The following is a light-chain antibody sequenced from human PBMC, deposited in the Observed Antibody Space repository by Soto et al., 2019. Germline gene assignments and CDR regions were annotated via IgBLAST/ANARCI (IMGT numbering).Light chain of an antibody. CDR1: SSDVGGYNY. J-gene: IGLJ2*01. CDR3: SSYTTNITPVV. Sequence: QSALTQPASVSGSPGQSITISCIGTSSDVGGYNYVSWYQQHPGKAPKLLISEVTNRPSGVSNRFSGSKSGNTASLTISGLQAEDEADYYCSSYTTNITPVVFGGGTKLTVL. CDR2: EVT. V-gene: IGLV2-14*01.